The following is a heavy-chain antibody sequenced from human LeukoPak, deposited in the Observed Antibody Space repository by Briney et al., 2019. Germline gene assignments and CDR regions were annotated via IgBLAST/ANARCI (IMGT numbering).Heavy chain of an antibody. Sequence: GGSLRLSCAASGFTVSSNYMSWVRQAPGKGLEWVSVIYSGGSTYYADSVKGRSTISRDNSKNTLYLQMNSLRAEDTAVYYCAGRNSSSDSSSGWYSIYYYYGMDVWGQGTTVTVSS. D-gene: IGHD6-19*01. CDR3: AGRNSSSDSSSGWYSIYYYYGMDV. J-gene: IGHJ6*02. CDR2: IYSGGST. CDR1: GFTVSSNY. V-gene: IGHV3-66*04.